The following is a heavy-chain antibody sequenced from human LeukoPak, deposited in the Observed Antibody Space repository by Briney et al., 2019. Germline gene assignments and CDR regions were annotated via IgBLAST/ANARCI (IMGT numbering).Heavy chain of an antibody. J-gene: IGHJ4*02. CDR2: IYYSGST. D-gene: IGHD1-26*01. V-gene: IGHV4-59*08. Sequence: SETLSPTCTVSGGSISRYYWSWIRQPPGKGLEWVGYIYYSGSTNYNPSLKSRVTISVDTSKNQFSLKLSSVTAADTAMYYCARHDMDVAGAGLDYFDYWGQGTLVTVSS. CDR3: ARHDMDVAGAGLDYFDY. CDR1: GGSISRYY.